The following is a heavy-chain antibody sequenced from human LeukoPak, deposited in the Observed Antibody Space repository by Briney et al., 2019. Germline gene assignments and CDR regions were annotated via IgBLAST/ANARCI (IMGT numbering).Heavy chain of an antibody. CDR1: GYTFTSYY. Sequence: ASVKVSCKASGYTFTSYYMHWVRQAPGQGLEWMGIINPSGGSTSYAQKFQGRVTMTRDTSTSTVYMELSSLRSEDTAVYYCAREEAARPETTHYYYYGMDVWGQGTTVTVSS. J-gene: IGHJ6*02. V-gene: IGHV1-46*01. D-gene: IGHD6-6*01. CDR3: AREEAARPETTHYYYYGMDV. CDR2: INPSGGST.